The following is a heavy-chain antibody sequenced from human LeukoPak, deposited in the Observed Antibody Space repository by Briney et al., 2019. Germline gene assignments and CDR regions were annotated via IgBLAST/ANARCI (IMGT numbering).Heavy chain of an antibody. J-gene: IGHJ4*02. CDR1: GYTFTSYY. D-gene: IGHD3-9*01. CDR3: ARGGEALLLWSLTYDILTGYYDY. V-gene: IGHV1-46*01. CDR2: INPSGGST. Sequence: ASVKVSCKASGYTFTSYYMHWVRQAPGQGLEWMGIINPSGGSTSYAQKFQGRVTITRDTSASTAYMELSSLRSEDTAVYYCARGGEALLLWSLTYDILTGYYDYWGQGTLVTVSS.